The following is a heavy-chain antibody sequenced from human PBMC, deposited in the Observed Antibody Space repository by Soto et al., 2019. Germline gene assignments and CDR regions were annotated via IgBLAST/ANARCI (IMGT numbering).Heavy chain of an antibody. V-gene: IGHV4-59*01. D-gene: IGHD2-15*01. CDR3: ARSDCSGGSCYVNVFDI. J-gene: IGHJ3*02. CDR1: RGAISTYY. CDR2: IHNSGDT. Sequence: SETLTRTSSVSRGAISTYYWSGIRQPPGKGLEWIGYIHNSGDTNYNPSLKSRVTISVDTSKNHFSLKMSSVTAADTAVYYCARSDCSGGSCYVNVFDIWGQGTMVT.